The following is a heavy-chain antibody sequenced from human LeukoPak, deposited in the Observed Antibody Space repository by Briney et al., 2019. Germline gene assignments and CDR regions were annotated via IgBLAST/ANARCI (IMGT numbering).Heavy chain of an antibody. D-gene: IGHD1-26*01. V-gene: IGHV3-53*01. CDR2: IYSGGST. Sequence: GGSLRLSCAASGFTVSSNYMSWVRRAPGKGLEWVSVIYSGGSTYYADSVKGRFTISRDNSKNTLYLQMNSLRAEDTAVYYCARAVGATRLRFDYWGQGTLVTVSS. CDR1: GFTVSSNY. J-gene: IGHJ4*02. CDR3: ARAVGATRLRFDY.